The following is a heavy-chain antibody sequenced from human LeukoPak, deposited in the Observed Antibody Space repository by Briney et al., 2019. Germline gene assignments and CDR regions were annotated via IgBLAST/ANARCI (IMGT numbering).Heavy chain of an antibody. CDR1: RFTFSSYS. CDR3: ARALGSTVTSTPLDY. CDR2: ISNDGSRK. J-gene: IGHJ4*02. D-gene: IGHD4-17*01. V-gene: IGHV3-30*04. Sequence: GGSLRLSCAASRFTFSSYSMHWVRQAPGKGLEWVAIISNDGSRKYYAHSVEGRFTISRDNSKNTLYLQMNSLRAEDTAVYYCARALGSTVTSTPLDYWGQGTLVTVSS.